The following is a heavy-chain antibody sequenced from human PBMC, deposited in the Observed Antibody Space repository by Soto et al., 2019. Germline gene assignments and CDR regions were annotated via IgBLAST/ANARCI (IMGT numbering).Heavy chain of an antibody. CDR1: GFTFSSYG. J-gene: IGHJ4*02. CDR2: ISYDGSNK. V-gene: IGHV3-30*18. CDR3: AKHDLLDPFDY. Sequence: PGGSLRLSCAASGFTFSSYGMHWVRQAPGKGLEWVAVISYDGSNKYYADSVKGRFTISRDNSKNTLYLQMNSLRAEDTAVYYCAKHDLLDPFDYWGQGTLVTVSS.